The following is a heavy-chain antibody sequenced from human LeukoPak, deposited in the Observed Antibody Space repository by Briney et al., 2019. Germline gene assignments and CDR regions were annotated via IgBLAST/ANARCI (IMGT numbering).Heavy chain of an antibody. CDR3: ARDTSGPDY. D-gene: IGHD2-2*01. J-gene: IGHJ4*02. Sequence: PGGSLRLSCAASVFTFSRYWMSWVRQAPGKGLEWVANIKQDGSEKYYVDSVKGRFTISRDNAKNSLYLQLNIQRAEDKAVYYCARDTSGPDYWGQGTLVAVSS. V-gene: IGHV3-7*01. CDR1: VFTFSRYW. CDR2: IKQDGSEK.